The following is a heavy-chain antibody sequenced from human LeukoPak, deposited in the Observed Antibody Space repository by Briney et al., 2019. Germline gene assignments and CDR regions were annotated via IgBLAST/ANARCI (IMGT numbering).Heavy chain of an antibody. V-gene: IGHV4-34*01. CDR3: ARFAYDSIDAFDI. J-gene: IGHJ3*02. CDR2: INHSGST. Sequence: SETLSLTCAVYGGSFSGYYWSWLRQPPGKGLEWIGEINHSGSTNYNPSLKSRVNILVDTSKNQFSLKLNSVTAADTAVYYCARFAYDSIDAFDIWGQGTMVTVSS. D-gene: IGHD3-22*01. CDR1: GGSFSGYY.